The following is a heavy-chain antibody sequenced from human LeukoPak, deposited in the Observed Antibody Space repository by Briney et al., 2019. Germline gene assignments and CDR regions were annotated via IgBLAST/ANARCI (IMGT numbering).Heavy chain of an antibody. CDR3: ASGGVATGKLDY. CDR1: GFTFSSYS. Sequence: GRSLRLSYAASGFTFSSYSMNWVRQAPGKGLEWVSYISSSSTIYYSDSVKGRFTIYRDNAKNSRYLQMNSPRAEDTAVYYCASGGVATGKLDYWGQGTLVTVSS. D-gene: IGHD5-12*01. CDR2: ISSSSTI. J-gene: IGHJ4*02. V-gene: IGHV3-48*04.